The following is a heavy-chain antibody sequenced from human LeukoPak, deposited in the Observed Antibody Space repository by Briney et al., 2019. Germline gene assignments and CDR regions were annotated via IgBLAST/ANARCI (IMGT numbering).Heavy chain of an antibody. CDR3: AGGLSYFDH. J-gene: IGHJ4*02. CDR1: GGSVSSPSYY. Sequence: SSETLSLTCTVSGGSVSSPSYYWSWIRQPPGKALEWIGYIYYSGSTNYNPSLKSRVIISVDMSKNQFSLKLSSVIAADTAVYYCAGGLSYFDHWGQGGLVTVSS. CDR2: IYYSGST. D-gene: IGHD2-21*02. V-gene: IGHV4-61*01.